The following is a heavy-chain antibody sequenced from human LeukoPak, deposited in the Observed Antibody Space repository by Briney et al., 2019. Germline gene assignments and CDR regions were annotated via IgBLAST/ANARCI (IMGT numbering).Heavy chain of an antibody. J-gene: IGHJ3*02. CDR2: IYTSGST. V-gene: IGHV4-61*02. Sequence: PSETLSLTCTVSGGSISSGSYYWSWIRQPAGKGLEWIGRIYTSGSTSYNPSLKSRVTISVDTSKNQFSLKLSSVTAADTAVYYCARVTSYHRHAFDIWGQGTMVTVSS. CDR1: GGSISSGSYY. CDR3: ARVTSYHRHAFDI. D-gene: IGHD1-26*01.